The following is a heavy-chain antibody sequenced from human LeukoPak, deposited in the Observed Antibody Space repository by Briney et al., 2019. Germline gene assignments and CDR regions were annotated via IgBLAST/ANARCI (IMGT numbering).Heavy chain of an antibody. CDR2: ISWNSGSI. Sequence: GRSLRLSCAASGFTLDDYAMHWVRQAPGKGLEWVSGISWNSGSIGYADSVKGRFTISRDNAKNSLYLQMNSLRAEDTALYYCAKDSGYYDSSGYKSNYFDYWGQGTLVTVSS. CDR3: AKDSGYYDSSGYKSNYFDY. D-gene: IGHD3-22*01. J-gene: IGHJ4*02. CDR1: GFTLDDYA. V-gene: IGHV3-9*01.